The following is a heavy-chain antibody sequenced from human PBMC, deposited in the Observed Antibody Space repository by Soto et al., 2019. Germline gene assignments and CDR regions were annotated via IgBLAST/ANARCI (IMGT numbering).Heavy chain of an antibody. D-gene: IGHD3-16*01. J-gene: IGHJ4*02. V-gene: IGHV1-69*02. Sequence: QVQLVQSGAEVKKPGSSVKVSCKASGGTFSSYIFSWVRQAPGQGLEWMGRIIPILGIPDYAQKSQGRVTITADKSTGTVYMELSSPRSDDTAVFYCAAEVRPEYKDYGPAWYWGQGTLVTVSS. CDR1: GGTFSSYI. CDR3: AAEVRPEYKDYGPAWY. CDR2: IIPILGIP.